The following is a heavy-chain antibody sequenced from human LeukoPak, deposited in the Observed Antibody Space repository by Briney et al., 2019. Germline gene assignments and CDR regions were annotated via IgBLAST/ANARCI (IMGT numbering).Heavy chain of an antibody. CDR2: ISGSGGST. CDR1: GFTLSSYA. CDR3: ARDYYDTSGYYRHDY. Sequence: GGSLRLSCVTSGFTLSSYAMSWVRQAPGKGLEWVSRISGSGGSTYYADSVEGRFTISRDISKNAVYLQMNNLRAEDTAVYYCARDYYDTSGYYRHDYWAQGTLVTVSS. J-gene: IGHJ4*02. D-gene: IGHD3-22*01. V-gene: IGHV3-23*01.